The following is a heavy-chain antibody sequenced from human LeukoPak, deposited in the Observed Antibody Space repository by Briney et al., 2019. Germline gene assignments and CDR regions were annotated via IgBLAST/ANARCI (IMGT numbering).Heavy chain of an antibody. CDR1: GDSFSRGNW. CDR2: IYDSGST. CDR3: VRFPHASGSDY. D-gene: IGHD6-19*01. Sequence: PSGTLSLTCAVSGDSFSRGNWWSWDRQPPGKGLEWIGEIYDSGSTNCNPSLKSRVTMSVDKSKNQISLNLRSVTAADTAVYYCVRFPHASGSDYWGQGTLVTVSS. V-gene: IGHV4-4*02. J-gene: IGHJ4*02.